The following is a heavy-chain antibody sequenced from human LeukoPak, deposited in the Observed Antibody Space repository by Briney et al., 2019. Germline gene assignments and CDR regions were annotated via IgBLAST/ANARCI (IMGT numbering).Heavy chain of an antibody. D-gene: IGHD3-22*01. CDR3: ARAQNDYYYDSSGYYS. J-gene: IGHJ4*02. V-gene: IGHV1-46*01. Sequence: ASVNVPCKASGYTFTSYYMRWVRQAPGQGLEWMGIINPSGGSTSYAQKFQGRVTMTRDTSTSTVYMELSSLRSEDTAVYYCARAQNDYYYDSSGYYSWGQGTLVTVSS. CDR2: INPSGGST. CDR1: GYTFTSYY.